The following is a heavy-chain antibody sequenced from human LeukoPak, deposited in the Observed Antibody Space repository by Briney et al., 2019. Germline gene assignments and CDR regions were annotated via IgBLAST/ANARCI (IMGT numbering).Heavy chain of an antibody. V-gene: IGHV3-23*01. CDR3: AKPREGSGSYYKSFFDS. CDR1: GFTFSSYA. Sequence: GGSLRLSCAASGFTFSSYAMSWVRQASGKGLEWVSVISGSGGDTNYADSVKGRFTISRDNSKNTLYLQMNTLRAEDTAVYYCAKPREGSGSYYKSFFDSWGQGTLVTVSS. CDR2: ISGSGGDT. J-gene: IGHJ4*02. D-gene: IGHD3-10*01.